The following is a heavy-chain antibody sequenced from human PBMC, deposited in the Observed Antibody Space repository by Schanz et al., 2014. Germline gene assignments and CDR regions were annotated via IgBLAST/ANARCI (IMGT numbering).Heavy chain of an antibody. CDR2: IIPILGIA. Sequence: QVQLVQSGAEVKKPGSSVKVSCKASGGTFSTYTISWVRQAPGQGLEWMGRIIPILGIANYAQKFQGRVTITADRSTSTAYMELSSRRSEDTAVYYCARGYGDSATDFWGQGTLVTVSS. J-gene: IGHJ4*02. CDR3: ARGYGDSATDF. D-gene: IGHD4-17*01. CDR1: GGTFSTYT. V-gene: IGHV1-69*04.